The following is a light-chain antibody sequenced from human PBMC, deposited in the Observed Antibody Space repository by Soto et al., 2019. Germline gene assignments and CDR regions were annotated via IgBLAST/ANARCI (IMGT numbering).Light chain of an antibody. CDR2: LGS. J-gene: IGKJ1*01. CDR3: MQALQART. V-gene: IGKV2-28*01. Sequence: DIVMTQSPLSLPVTPGEPASISCRSSQSLLYSNGYNYLDWYLQKPGQSPHLLIYLGSNRASGVPDRFSGSGSGTSFTLKISRVEAEDVGVYYCMQALQARTFGQGTKVEIK. CDR1: QSLLYSNGYNY.